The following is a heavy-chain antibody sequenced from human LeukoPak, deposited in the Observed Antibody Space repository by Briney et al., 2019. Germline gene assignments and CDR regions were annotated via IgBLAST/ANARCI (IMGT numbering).Heavy chain of an antibody. CDR2: ISDSGGKT. CDR3: AKGRLVLDY. CDR1: GFTFSNYA. J-gene: IGHJ4*02. Sequence: GGSLRLSCAATGFTFSNYAMSRVRQAPGKGLEWVSSISDSGGKTYYADSVKGRFAISRDNSKNTLYLQMDSLRAEDTAVYYCAKGRLVLDYWGQGTLVTVSS. V-gene: IGHV3-23*01. D-gene: IGHD6-6*01.